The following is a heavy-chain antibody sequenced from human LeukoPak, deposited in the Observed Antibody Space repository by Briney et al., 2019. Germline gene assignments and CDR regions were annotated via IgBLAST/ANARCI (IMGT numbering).Heavy chain of an antibody. CDR2: IYWNDDK. CDR1: GFSVSTSGVG. D-gene: IGHD3-22*01. J-gene: IGHJ4*02. V-gene: IGHV2-5*01. Sequence: SGPTLVKPTQTLTLTCTFSGFSVSTSGVGGGWIRQPPGKALEWLALIYWNDDKRYSPSLKSRLTITKDTSKNQVVLTMTNIDPVDTATYYCAHRFLWDSSGYYAYYFDYWGQGTLVTVSS. CDR3: AHRFLWDSSGYYAYYFDY.